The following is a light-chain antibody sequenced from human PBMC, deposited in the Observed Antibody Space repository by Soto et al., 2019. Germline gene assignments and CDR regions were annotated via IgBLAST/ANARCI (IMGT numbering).Light chain of an antibody. CDR1: SSDVGSYNL. CDR2: EGS. CDR3: CSYAGSSTFPYV. V-gene: IGLV2-23*03. J-gene: IGLJ1*01. Sequence: QSALTQPASVSGSPGQSITISCTGTSSDVGSYNLVSWYQQHPGKDPKLMIYEGSKRPSGVSNRFSGSKSGNTASLTISGLQAEDAADYYCCSYAGSSTFPYVFGTGTKVTVL.